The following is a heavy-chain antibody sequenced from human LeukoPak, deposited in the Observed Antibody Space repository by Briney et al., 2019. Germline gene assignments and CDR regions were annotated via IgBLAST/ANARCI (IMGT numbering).Heavy chain of an antibody. D-gene: IGHD2-2*01. CDR1: GFTFSGYS. J-gene: IGHJ4*02. Sequence: GGSLRLSCAASGFTFSGYSMNWVRQAPGKGLEWVSSISGSSDYIFYADLAKGRFTISRDNDKNSLYLQMNSLRAEDTAVYYCASDFPAATSWGQGTLVTVSS. CDR2: ISGSSDYI. V-gene: IGHV3-21*01. CDR3: ASDFPAATS.